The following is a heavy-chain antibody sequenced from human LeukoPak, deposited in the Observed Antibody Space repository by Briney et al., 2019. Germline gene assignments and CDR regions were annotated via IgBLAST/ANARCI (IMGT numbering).Heavy chain of an antibody. D-gene: IGHD3-10*01. CDR3: AREVRGDGCNSYYFDY. J-gene: IGHJ4*02. V-gene: IGHV4-34*01. CDR1: GGSFSGYY. Sequence: SETLSLTCAVYGGSFSGYYWSWIRQPPGKGLEWIGEINHSGSTNYNPSLKSRVTISVDTSKNQFSLKLSSVTAADTAVYYCAREVRGDGCNSYYFDYWGQGTLVTVSS. CDR2: INHSGST.